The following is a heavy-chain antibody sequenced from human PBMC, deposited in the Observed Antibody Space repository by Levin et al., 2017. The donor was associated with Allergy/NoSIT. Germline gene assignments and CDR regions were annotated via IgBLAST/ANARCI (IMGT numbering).Heavy chain of an antibody. J-gene: IGHJ6*03. D-gene: IGHD2-2*01. V-gene: IGHV3-49*03. CDR2: IRSKAYGGTT. CDR1: GFTFGDYA. CDR3: TRDPAGVVVPADYYYMDV. Sequence: GESLKISCTASGFTFGDYAMSWFRQAPGKGLEWVGFIRSKAYGGTTEYAASVKGRFTISRDDSKSIAYLQMNSLKTEDTAVYYCTRDPAGVVVPADYYYMDVWGKGTTVTVSS.